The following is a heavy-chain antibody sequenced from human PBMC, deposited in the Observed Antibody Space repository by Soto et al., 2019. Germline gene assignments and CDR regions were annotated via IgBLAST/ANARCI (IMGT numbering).Heavy chain of an antibody. J-gene: IGHJ6*02. CDR1: GFTFSSYS. V-gene: IGHV3-48*02. CDR2: ISSSSSTI. Sequence: GGSLRLSCAASGFTFSSYSMNWVRQAPGKGLEWVSYISSSSSTIYYADSVKGRFTISRDNAKNSLYLQMNSLRDEDTAVYYCARACGGDCYSASSLLRGMDVWGQGTTVTVSS. D-gene: IGHD2-21*02. CDR3: ARACGGDCYSASSLLRGMDV.